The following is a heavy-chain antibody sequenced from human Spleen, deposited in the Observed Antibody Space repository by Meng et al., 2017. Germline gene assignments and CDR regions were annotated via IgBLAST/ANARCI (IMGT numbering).Heavy chain of an antibody. CDR2: INPKSGDT. D-gene: IGHD6-25*01. Sequence: QVRVGRSWAKVKQPGASVKASCNPSGYNFPDYYIHVGRRAPGQGLEWMGRINPKSGDTHYAQKFQARVTMTGDTSISTAYMELSGLRSDDTAMYYCARDEDISAAGKLFGDYWGQGTLVTVSS. CDR3: ARDEDISAAGKLFGDY. J-gene: IGHJ4*02. V-gene: IGHV1-2*06. CDR1: GYNFPDYY.